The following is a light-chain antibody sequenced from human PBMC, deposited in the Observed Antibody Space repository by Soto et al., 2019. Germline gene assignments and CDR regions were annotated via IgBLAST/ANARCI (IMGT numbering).Light chain of an antibody. CDR1: SSNIGSNT. CDR3: AAWDDSRNGAV. V-gene: IGLV1-44*01. J-gene: IGLJ7*01. CDR2: SNN. Sequence: QSVLTQPPSASGTPGQRVTISCSGSSSNIGSNTVNWFQQHPGTAPKRLIYSNNQRPSGVPDRFSGSRSVPSASLAISGPHSEDEDDDYCAAWDDSRNGAVFGGGTQLTVL.